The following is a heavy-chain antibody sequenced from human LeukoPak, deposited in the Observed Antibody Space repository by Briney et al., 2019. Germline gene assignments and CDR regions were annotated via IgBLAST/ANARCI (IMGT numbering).Heavy chain of an antibody. V-gene: IGHV4-30-4*01. J-gene: IGHJ4*02. D-gene: IGHD3-3*02. CDR3: ARDTSLAGFDY. CDR2: IYYSGST. CDR1: GGSISSGDYY. Sequence: PSQTLSLTCTVSGGSISSGDYYWGWIRQPPGKGLEWIGYIYYSGSTYYNPSLKSRVTISVDTSKNQFSLKLSSVTAADTAVYYCARDTSLAGFDYWGQGTLVTVSS.